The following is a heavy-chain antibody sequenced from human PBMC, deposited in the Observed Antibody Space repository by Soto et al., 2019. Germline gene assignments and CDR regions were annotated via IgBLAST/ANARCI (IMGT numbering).Heavy chain of an antibody. CDR1: GFSFSNYG. J-gene: IGHJ6*02. CDR2: ISSDGSNK. Sequence: QVRLVESGGGVVQPGRSLRLSCAASGFSFSNYGMQWVRQAPGKGLEWVALISSDGSNKYYADSVKGRFTISRDNSKNTLYLQMNSLRAEDTAVYYCAKDLSTSGYYYGMDVWGQGTTVTVSS. V-gene: IGHV3-30*18. CDR3: AKDLSTSGYYYGMDV.